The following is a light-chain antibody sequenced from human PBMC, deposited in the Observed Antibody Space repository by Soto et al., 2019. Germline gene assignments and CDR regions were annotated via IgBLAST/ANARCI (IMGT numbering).Light chain of an antibody. CDR3: QQYGTSPGVT. V-gene: IGKV3-20*01. Sequence: EIGLTQSPGTLSLSPGERATLSCRASQRVSSSYLAWYQQKPGQAPRLLIYGASSRATGIPDRFSGSGSGTDFTLTISRLEPEDFAVYYCQQYGTSPGVTFGPGTKVDIK. CDR1: QRVSSSY. J-gene: IGKJ3*01. CDR2: GAS.